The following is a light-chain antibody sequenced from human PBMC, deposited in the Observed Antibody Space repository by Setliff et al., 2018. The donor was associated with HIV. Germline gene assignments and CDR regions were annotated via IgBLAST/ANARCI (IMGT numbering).Light chain of an antibody. CDR3: SSYTITSTVV. CDR1: SSDVGEYNF. J-gene: IGLJ3*02. V-gene: IGLV2-14*01. Sequence: QSVLTQPRSVSGSPGQSVTISCTGTSSDVGEYNFVSWYQQHPGKAPKLIIPEVSHRPSGVSNRFSGSKSGNTASLTIFGLQTEDEADYYCSSYTITSTVVFGGGTKVTVL. CDR2: EVS.